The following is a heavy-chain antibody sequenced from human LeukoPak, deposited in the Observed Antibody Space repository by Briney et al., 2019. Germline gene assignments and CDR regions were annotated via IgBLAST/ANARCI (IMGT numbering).Heavy chain of an antibody. V-gene: IGHV4-59*01. CDR2: IHYSGST. J-gene: IGHJ3*02. D-gene: IGHD6-19*01. CDR1: GGSISSYY. Sequence: SETLSLTCTVSGGSISSYYWSWIRQPPGKGLEWIGYIHYSGSTNYNPSLKSRVTISVDTSKNQFSLKLSSVTAADTAVYYCARESVSGPDAFDIWGQGTMVTVSS. CDR3: ARESVSGPDAFDI.